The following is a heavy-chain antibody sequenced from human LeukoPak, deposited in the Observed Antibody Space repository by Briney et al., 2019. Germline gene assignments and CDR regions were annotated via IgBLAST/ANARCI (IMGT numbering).Heavy chain of an antibody. D-gene: IGHD4-17*01. V-gene: IGHV4-61*02. Sequence: SQTLSLTCPGSGGSISSDSYYWSCIRQPAGKGLEWIGRIYTSGCTNYNPLLKSRVTISVDTSKNQFSLKLSSVTAADTAVYYCARDGDDYGDLSFDNWGQGTLVTVSS. CDR1: GGSISSDSYY. CDR2: IYTSGCT. J-gene: IGHJ4*02. CDR3: ARDGDDYGDLSFDN.